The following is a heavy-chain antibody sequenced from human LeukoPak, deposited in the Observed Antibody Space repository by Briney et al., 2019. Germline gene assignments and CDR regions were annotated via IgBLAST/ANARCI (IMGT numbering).Heavy chain of an antibody. J-gene: IGHJ3*02. CDR2: INPNSGGT. D-gene: IGHD7-27*01. CDR1: GYSFTGHY. CDR3: ARVYGDRAFDI. V-gene: IGHV1-2*02. Sequence: GASVKVSCKASGYSFTGHYMHWVRQAPGQGLEWVGWINPNSGGTNYAQKFQGRVTMTRDTSISTAYMELSRLRSDDTAVYYCARVYGDRAFDIWGEGTMVTVSS.